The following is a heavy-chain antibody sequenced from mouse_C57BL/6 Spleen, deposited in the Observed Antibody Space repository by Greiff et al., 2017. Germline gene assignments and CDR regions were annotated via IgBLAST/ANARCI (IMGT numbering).Heavy chain of an antibody. CDR2: ISYDGSN. J-gene: IGHJ2*01. Sequence: DVKLVESGPGLVKPSQSLSLTCSVTGYSITSGYYWNWIRQFPGNKLEWMGYISYDGSNNYNPSLKNRISITRDTSKNQFFLKLNSVTTEDTATYYCARSDITTVVADYWGQGTTLTVSS. CDR3: ARSDITTVVADY. CDR1: GYSITSGYY. D-gene: IGHD1-1*01. V-gene: IGHV3-6*01.